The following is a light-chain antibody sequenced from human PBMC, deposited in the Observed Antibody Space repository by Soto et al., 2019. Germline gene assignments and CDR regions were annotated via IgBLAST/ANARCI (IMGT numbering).Light chain of an antibody. CDR2: GVS. CDR1: RSDIGSYNY. Sequence: QSALTQPASVSGSPGQSITISCSGTRSDIGSYNYVAWYQQFPGKTPKILIYGVSNRPSGVSSRFSGSKSGNTASLTISGLHAEDEADYYCISYTGSSTSDVFGSGTKVTGL. J-gene: IGLJ1*01. V-gene: IGLV2-14*01. CDR3: ISYTGSSTSDV.